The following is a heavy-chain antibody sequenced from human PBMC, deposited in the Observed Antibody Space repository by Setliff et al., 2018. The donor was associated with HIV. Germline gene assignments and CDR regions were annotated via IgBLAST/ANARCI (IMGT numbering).Heavy chain of an antibody. CDR2: IYPGDSDT. V-gene: IGHV5-51*01. D-gene: IGHD3-10*01. CDR1: GYSFANYW. CDR3: ARPVGFRSVSSLWAFDI. J-gene: IGHJ3*02. Sequence: GGSLKISCEGSGYSFANYWIGWVRQMPGKGLEWMGIIYPGDSDTRYSQSFPGQVAISADKSISTTYLQWSSLTASDTAMYYCARPVGFRSVSSLWAFDIWGQGTKVTVSS.